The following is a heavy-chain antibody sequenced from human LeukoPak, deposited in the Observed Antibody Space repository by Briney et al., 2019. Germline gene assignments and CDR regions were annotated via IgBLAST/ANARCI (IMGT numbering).Heavy chain of an antibody. CDR3: ARSRDNWFDP. J-gene: IGHJ5*02. Sequence: PSETLSLTCTVSGGSITDATYYWGWIRQPPGKGLEWIGNIYYSGRTYYNPSLKSRVTISADTSKNHFSLRLTSVTAADTAVYYCARSRDNWFDPWGQGTLVTVSS. V-gene: IGHV4-39*07. CDR2: IYYSGRT. CDR1: GGSITDATYY.